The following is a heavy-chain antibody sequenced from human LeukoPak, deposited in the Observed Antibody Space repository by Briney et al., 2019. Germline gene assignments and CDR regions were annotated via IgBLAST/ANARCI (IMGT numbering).Heavy chain of an antibody. Sequence: LPGGSPRLSCAASGFTFSSYGMHWVRQAPGKGLEWVAFIRYDGSNKYYADSVKGRFTISRDNSKNTLYLQMNSLRAEDTAVYYCARGLHLYDSSAYHRFDYWGQGTLVTVSS. D-gene: IGHD3-22*01. V-gene: IGHV3-30*02. J-gene: IGHJ4*02. CDR2: IRYDGSNK. CDR1: GFTFSSYG. CDR3: ARGLHLYDSSAYHRFDY.